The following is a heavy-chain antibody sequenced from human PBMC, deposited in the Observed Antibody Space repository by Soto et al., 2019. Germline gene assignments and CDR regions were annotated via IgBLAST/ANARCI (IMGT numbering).Heavy chain of an antibody. J-gene: IGHJ6*02. D-gene: IGHD2-2*01. CDR2: IWYDGSNK. CDR1: GFTFSSYG. Sequence: LRLCCAASGFTFSSYGMHWVRQAPGKGLEWVAVIWYDGSNKYYADSVKGRFTISRDNSKNTLYLQMNSLRAEDTAVYYCAKDRFRLVPAANYYYGMDVWGQGTTVTVSS. CDR3: AKDRFRLVPAANYYYGMDV. V-gene: IGHV3-33*06.